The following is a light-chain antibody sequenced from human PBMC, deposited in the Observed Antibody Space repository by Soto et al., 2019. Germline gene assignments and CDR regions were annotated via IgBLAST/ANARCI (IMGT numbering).Light chain of an antibody. J-gene: IGKJ4*01. Sequence: DIVMTQSPDSLAVSLSERANINCKSSQSVLYSSNNKNYLAWYQQKPGQPPKLLIYCASTRESGVPDRFSGSVSGTDFTLTFSSLQAEDVAFYYCYQYCSPPLTFGGGTKVEIK. CDR1: QSVLYSSNNKNY. V-gene: IGKV4-1*01. CDR3: YQYCSPPLT. CDR2: CAS.